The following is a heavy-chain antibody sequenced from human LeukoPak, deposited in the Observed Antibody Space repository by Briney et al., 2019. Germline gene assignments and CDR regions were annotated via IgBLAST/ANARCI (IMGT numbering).Heavy chain of an antibody. Sequence: SETLSLTCTVSGGSISSYYWSWIWQPPGKGLEWIGYIYYSGSTNYNPSLKSRVTISVDTSKNQFSLKLSSVTAADTAVYYCATLGEYYDTSGYYYNWGQGTLVTVSS. CDR2: IYYSGST. CDR3: ATLGEYYDTSGYYYN. CDR1: GGSISSYY. J-gene: IGHJ4*02. V-gene: IGHV4-59*01. D-gene: IGHD3-22*01.